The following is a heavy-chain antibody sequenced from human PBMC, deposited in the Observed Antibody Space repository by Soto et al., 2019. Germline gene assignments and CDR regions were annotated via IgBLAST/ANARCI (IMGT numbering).Heavy chain of an antibody. V-gene: IGHV3-66*01. J-gene: IGHJ4*02. D-gene: IGHD4-17*01. CDR2: IYSGGST. Sequence: EVQLVESGGGLVQPGGSLRLSCAASGFTVSSNYMSWVRQAPGKGLEWVSVIYSGGSTYYADSVKGRFTISRDNSKNTLYLQMNSLRAEDTAVYYCAIAVWDYCDYEIDYWGQGTLVTVSS. CDR1: GFTVSSNY. CDR3: AIAVWDYCDYEIDY.